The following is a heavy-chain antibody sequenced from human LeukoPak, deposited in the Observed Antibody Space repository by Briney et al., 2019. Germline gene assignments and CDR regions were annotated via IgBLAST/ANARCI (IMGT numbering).Heavy chain of an antibody. V-gene: IGHV3-23*01. CDR1: GLTFNNYG. D-gene: IGHD3-10*02. CDR3: AELGITMIGGV. J-gene: IGHJ6*04. CDR2: ISGSGGST. Sequence: GGSLRLSCTASGLTFNNYGMTWVRQAPGKGLEWVSAISGSGGSTYYADSVKGRFTISRDNSKNTLYLQMKSLRADDTAVYYCAELGITMIGGVWGKGTTVTISS.